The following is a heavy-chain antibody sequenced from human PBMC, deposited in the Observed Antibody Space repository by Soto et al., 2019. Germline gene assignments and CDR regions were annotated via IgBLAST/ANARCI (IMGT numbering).Heavy chain of an antibody. CDR3: AREYTAWPLAYGLDV. J-gene: IGHJ6*02. CDR1: VFTFITYS. V-gene: IGHV3-21*01. CDR2: ISSRSDI. Sequence: GWSLGLSCVCSVFTFITYSINWVRQAPGKGLEWVSSISSRSDIYYADSVKGRFTISRDNAKNSVSLQMNSLRAEDTAVYYCAREYTAWPLAYGLDVWGQGTTVTVSS. D-gene: IGHD2-2*02.